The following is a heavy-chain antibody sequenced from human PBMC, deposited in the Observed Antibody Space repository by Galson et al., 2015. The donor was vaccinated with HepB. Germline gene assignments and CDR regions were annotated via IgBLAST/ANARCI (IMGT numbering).Heavy chain of an antibody. CDR3: ARPGTSGSYYAPFDY. CDR1: GYSFTTYW. CDR2: IYPGDSDT. Sequence: QSGAEVKKPGESLKISCTGSGYSFTTYWIGWVRQMPGKGLEWMGIIYPGDSDTRYSPSFQGQVTISADKSTSTAYLQCSSLKASDTAIYYCARPGTSGSYYAPFDYWGQGTLVTVSS. V-gene: IGHV5-51*01. J-gene: IGHJ4*02. D-gene: IGHD3-10*01.